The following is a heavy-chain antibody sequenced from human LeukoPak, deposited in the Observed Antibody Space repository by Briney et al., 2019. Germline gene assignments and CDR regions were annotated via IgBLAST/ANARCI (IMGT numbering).Heavy chain of an antibody. V-gene: IGHV3-15*01. CDR1: GFTFSNAW. CDR3: TSRWGYSSSWSPFDY. J-gene: IGHJ4*02. Sequence: GGSLRLSCAASGFTFSNAWMSWVRQAPGKGREGVGRIKSKTDGGTTDYAAPVKGRFTISRDDSKNTLYLQMNSLKTEDTAVYYCTSRWGYSSSWSPFDYWGQGTLVTVSS. CDR2: IKSKTDGGTT. D-gene: IGHD6-13*01.